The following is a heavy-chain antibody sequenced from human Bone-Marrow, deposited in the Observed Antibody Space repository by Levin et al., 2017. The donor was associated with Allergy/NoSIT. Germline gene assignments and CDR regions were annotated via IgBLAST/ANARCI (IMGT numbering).Heavy chain of an antibody. J-gene: IGHJ6*02. CDR1: GGSISSSSYY. CDR2: IYYSGST. D-gene: IGHD2-2*02. Sequence: SQTLSLPCTVSGGSISSSSYYWGWIRQPPGKGLEWIGSIYYSGSTYYNPSLKSRVTISVDTSKNQFSLKLSSVTAADTAVYYCARLGIVPAAIVGMDVWGQGTTVTVSS. V-gene: IGHV4-39*01. CDR3: ARLGIVPAAIVGMDV.